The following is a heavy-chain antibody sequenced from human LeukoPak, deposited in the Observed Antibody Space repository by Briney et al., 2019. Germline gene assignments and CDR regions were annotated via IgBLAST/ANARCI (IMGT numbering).Heavy chain of an antibody. J-gene: IGHJ4*02. CDR2: INPNSGGT. Sequence: ATLKVSCMASGYTFTGYYMHWVRHAPGQGLEWMGWINPNSGGTNYAQKFQGWVTMTRDTSISTAYMELSRLRSDDTAVYYCARDRGSGWSFDYWGQGTLVTVSS. D-gene: IGHD6-19*01. CDR3: ARDRGSGWSFDY. V-gene: IGHV1-2*04. CDR1: GYTFTGYY.